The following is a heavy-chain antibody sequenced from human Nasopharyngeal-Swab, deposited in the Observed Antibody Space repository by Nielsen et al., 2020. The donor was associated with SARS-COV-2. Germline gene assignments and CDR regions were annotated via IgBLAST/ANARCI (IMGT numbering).Heavy chain of an antibody. CDR2: IYYSGST. V-gene: IGHV4-31*11. J-gene: IGHJ3*02. Sequence: SETLSLTCAVSGGSISSGGYYWSWIRQPPGKGLEWIGYIYYSGSTYYNPSLKSRVTISVDTSKNQFSLKLSSVTAADTAVYYCARHGTTWGNWNYAGDAFDIWGQGTMVTVSS. CDR1: GGSISSGGYY. CDR3: ARHGTTWGNWNYAGDAFDI. D-gene: IGHD1-7*01.